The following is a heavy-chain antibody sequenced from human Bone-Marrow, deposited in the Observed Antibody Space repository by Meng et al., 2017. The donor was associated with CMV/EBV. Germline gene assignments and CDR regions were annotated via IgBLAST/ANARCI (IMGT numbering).Heavy chain of an antibody. CDR1: GFTFSNAW. V-gene: IGHV3-15*01. CDR3: TSGRSG. D-gene: IGHD3-10*01. Sequence: ETLSLTCVASGFTFSNAWMNWVRQAPGKGLEWVGRVRSTLAGGTTDYAAPVNGRFTISRDDSKNTLYLQMNSLKTEDTALYYCTSGRSGWGQGTLVTVSS. CDR2: VRSTLAGGTT. J-gene: IGHJ4*02.